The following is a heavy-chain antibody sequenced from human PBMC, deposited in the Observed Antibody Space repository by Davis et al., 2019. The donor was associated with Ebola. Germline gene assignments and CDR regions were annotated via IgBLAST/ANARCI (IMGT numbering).Heavy chain of an antibody. D-gene: IGHD5-24*01. CDR2: IYRDGRM. CDR3: AKTVGWLQQTGEEYFQN. Sequence: PGGSLRLSCAASGFIVSDKYMSWVRQAPGKGLEWVSVIYRDGRMYHADSVKGRFTISRDNSKNTVYLQINSLRADDTAVYYCAKTVGWLQQTGEEYFQNWGQGTLVTVSS. CDR1: GFIVSDKY. J-gene: IGHJ1*01. V-gene: IGHV3-53*01.